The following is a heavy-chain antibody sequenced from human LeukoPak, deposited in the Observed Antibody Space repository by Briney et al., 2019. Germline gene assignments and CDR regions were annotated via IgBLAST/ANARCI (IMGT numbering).Heavy chain of an antibody. CDR2: INPNSGGT. D-gene: IGHD3-10*01. J-gene: IGHJ5*02. Sequence: ASVKVSCRASGYTFSGYYMHWVRQAPGQGLEWMGRINPNSGGTNYAQKFQGRVTMTRDTSISTAYMELSRLRSDDTAVYYCARGGSGSYFSWLDPWGQGTLVTVSS. CDR3: ARGGSGSYFSWLDP. V-gene: IGHV1-2*06. CDR1: GYTFSGYY.